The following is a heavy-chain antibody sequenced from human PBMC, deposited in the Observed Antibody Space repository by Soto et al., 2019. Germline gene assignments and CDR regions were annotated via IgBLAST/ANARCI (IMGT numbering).Heavy chain of an antibody. CDR2: ISSSGSTI. Sequence: GGSLRLSCAASGFTFSDDYMSWIRQAPGKGLEWVSYISSSGSTIYYADSVKGRFTISRDNAKNSLYLQMNSLRAEDTAVYCCASFHDDAFDIWGQGTMVTVSS. CDR3: ASFHDDAFDI. J-gene: IGHJ3*02. V-gene: IGHV3-11*01. CDR1: GFTFSDDY.